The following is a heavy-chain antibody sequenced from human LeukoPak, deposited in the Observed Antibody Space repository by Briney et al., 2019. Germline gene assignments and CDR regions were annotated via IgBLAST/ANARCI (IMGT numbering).Heavy chain of an antibody. CDR1: GFTVNSNY. Sequence: PGGSLRLSCGASGFTVNSNYMSWVRQAPGKGLEWVSVIYSGGSTYYADSVKGRFTISRDNSKNTLFLQMTSLRVEDTAVYYCAKDREKPSQFDYWGQGTLVTVSS. CDR3: AKDREKPSQFDY. CDR2: IYSGGST. J-gene: IGHJ4*02. V-gene: IGHV3-53*05.